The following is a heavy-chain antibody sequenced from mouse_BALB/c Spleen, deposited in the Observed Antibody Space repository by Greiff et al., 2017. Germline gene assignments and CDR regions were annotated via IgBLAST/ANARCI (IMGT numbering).Heavy chain of an antibody. Sequence: VQGVESGPGLVQPSQSLSITCTVSGFSLTSYGVHWVRQSPGKGLEWLGVIWSGGSTDYNAAFISRLSISKDNSKSQVFFKMNSLQADDTAIYYCARNRGSYYYAMDYWGQGTSVTVSS. J-gene: IGHJ4*01. D-gene: IGHD1-3*01. V-gene: IGHV2-4-1*01. CDR1: GFSLTSYG. CDR2: IWSGGST. CDR3: ARNRGSYYYAMDY.